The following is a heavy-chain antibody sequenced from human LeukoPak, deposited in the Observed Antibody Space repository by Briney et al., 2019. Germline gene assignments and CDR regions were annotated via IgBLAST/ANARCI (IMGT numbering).Heavy chain of an antibody. D-gene: IGHD3-9*01. CDR3: ARDYDILTGYYGGDAFDI. CDR2: IYTRVST. V-gene: IGHV4-4*07. J-gene: IGHJ3*02. CDR1: GGSISSYY. Sequence: SETLSLTCTVCGGSISSYYWSWSRQPAGKGREWSGRIYTRVSTNYNPSLKSRVTMSVDTSKNQFSLKLSSVTAADTAVYYCARDYDILTGYYGGDAFDIWGQGTMVTVSS.